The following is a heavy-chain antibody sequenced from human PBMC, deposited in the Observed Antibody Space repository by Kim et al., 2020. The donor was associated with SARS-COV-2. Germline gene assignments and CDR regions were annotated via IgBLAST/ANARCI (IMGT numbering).Heavy chain of an antibody. D-gene: IGHD3-10*01. V-gene: IGHV1-3*01. CDR2: INADNGNT. J-gene: IGHJ1*01. CDR1: GYIFTTYT. Sequence: ASVKVSCKASGYIFTTYTIHWVRQAPGQRLEWMGWINADNGNTKYSQKFQGRVTFTRDTSASTAYMELSSLRAEDTAVYYCARTVVRGAAYFQHWGQGTLVTVSS. CDR3: ARTVVRGAAYFQH.